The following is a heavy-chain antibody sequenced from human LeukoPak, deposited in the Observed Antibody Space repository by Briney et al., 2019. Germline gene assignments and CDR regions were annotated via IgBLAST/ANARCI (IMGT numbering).Heavy chain of an antibody. V-gene: IGHV4-31*03. D-gene: IGHD2-2*02. J-gene: IGHJ5*02. Sequence: PSETLSLTCTVSGGSISSGGYYWSWIRQHPGKGLEWIGYIYYSGSTYYNPSLKSRVTISVDTSKNQFSLKLSSVTAADTAVYYCARDGVVPAAILRRGHWFDPWGQGTLVTVSS. CDR1: GGSISSGGYY. CDR2: IYYSGST. CDR3: ARDGVVPAAILRRGHWFDP.